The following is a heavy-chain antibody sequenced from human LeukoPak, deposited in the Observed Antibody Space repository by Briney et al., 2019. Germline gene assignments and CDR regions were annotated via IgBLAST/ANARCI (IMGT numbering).Heavy chain of an antibody. D-gene: IGHD3-10*01. V-gene: IGHV3-21*01. Sequence: NPGGSLRLSCAASGVTFSRNSMNWVRQSPGKGLEWVSSMSSSSTYIYYADSVKGRFTISRDNAKNSLYLQMNSLRAEDTALYYCARETGFGELAGWGQGTLVTVSS. J-gene: IGHJ4*02. CDR3: ARETGFGELAG. CDR2: MSSSSTYI. CDR1: GVTFSRNS.